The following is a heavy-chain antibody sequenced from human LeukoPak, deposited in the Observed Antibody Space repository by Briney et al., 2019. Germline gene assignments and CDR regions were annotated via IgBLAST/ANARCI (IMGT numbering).Heavy chain of an antibody. D-gene: IGHD3-3*01. CDR1: RFTFSTYW. V-gene: IGHV3-74*01. J-gene: IGHJ4*02. Sequence: GGSLRLSCAASRFTFSTYWMHWVRQAPGKGLVWVSRFNSDGISTNYADSVKGRFTISRDNAKNTLYLQMNSLRAEDTAVYYCARGRYYFDYWGQGTLVTVSS. CDR2: FNSDGIST. CDR3: ARGRYYFDY.